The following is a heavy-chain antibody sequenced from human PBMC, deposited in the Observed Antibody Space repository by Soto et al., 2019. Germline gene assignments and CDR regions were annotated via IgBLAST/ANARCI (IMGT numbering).Heavy chain of an antibody. CDR3: ARARTVGSTNFGY. J-gene: IGHJ4*02. V-gene: IGHV5-51*01. CDR1: GCSFPRYR. D-gene: IGHD3-10*01. CDR2: IHPGDSDT. Sequence: GESLKVSLKSCGCSFPRYRISLVRQNNGKGLEWMGIIHPGDSDTRYSPPFQGQVTISADKSITTAYLQWSSLKASDTAMYYCARARTVGSTNFGYWGQGTLVTVSS.